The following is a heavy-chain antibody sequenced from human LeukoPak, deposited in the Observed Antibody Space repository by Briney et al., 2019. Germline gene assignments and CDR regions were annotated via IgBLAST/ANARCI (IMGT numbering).Heavy chain of an antibody. CDR3: ARGRRITIFGVVYDWFDP. J-gene: IGHJ5*02. Sequence: ASVKVSCKASGYTFTGYYMHWVRQAPGQGLEWMGWINPNSCGTNYSQKFQGRVTMTRDTSISKAYMELSRLRSDDTAVYYCARGRRITIFGVVYDWFDPWGQGTLVTVSS. CDR1: GYTFTGYY. CDR2: INPNSCGT. D-gene: IGHD3-3*01. V-gene: IGHV1-2*02.